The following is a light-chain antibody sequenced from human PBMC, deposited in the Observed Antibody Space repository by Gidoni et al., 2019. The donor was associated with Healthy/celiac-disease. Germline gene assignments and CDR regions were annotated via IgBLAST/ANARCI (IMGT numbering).Light chain of an antibody. J-gene: IGKJ2*01. V-gene: IGKV1-5*03. CDR2: KAS. Sequence: IQMTQSPSTLSASVGDRVTITCRASQSISSWLAWYQQKPGKAPKLLIYKASSLESGVPSRFSGSGSETEFTLTISSLQPDDFATYYCQQYNSYPYTFGQGTKLEIK. CDR1: QSISSW. CDR3: QQYNSYPYT.